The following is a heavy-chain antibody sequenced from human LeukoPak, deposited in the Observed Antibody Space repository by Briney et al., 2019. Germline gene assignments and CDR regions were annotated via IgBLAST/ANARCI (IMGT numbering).Heavy chain of an antibody. D-gene: IGHD2-21*02. CDR1: GGSISNCY. Sequence: PSETLSLTCTVSGGSISNCYWSWIRQPAGKGLEWIGRISASGNTNYNPSLKSRVTMSVDTSMNLFALKLSSVTAADTAVYYCARQGVATAIDYWGQGTLVTV. CDR3: ARQGVATAIDY. CDR2: ISASGNT. V-gene: IGHV4-4*07. J-gene: IGHJ4*02.